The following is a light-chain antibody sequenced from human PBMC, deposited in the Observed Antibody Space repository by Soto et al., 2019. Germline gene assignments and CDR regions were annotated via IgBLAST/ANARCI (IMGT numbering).Light chain of an antibody. V-gene: IGLV1-40*01. CDR3: QSYDSSLNAVV. CDR2: GNS. J-gene: IGLJ2*01. Sequence: QSVLTQPPSVSGAPGQRVTISCTGSSSNIGAGYDVHWYQQLPGTAPKLLIYGNSNRPSGVPDRFSGSKSGTSASLALTGLQAEDEADYYCQSYDSSLNAVVFGGGTQLTVL. CDR1: SSNIGAGYD.